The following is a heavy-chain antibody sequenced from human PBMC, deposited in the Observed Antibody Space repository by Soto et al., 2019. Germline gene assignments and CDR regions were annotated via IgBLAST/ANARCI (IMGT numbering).Heavy chain of an antibody. Sequence: QVQLQESGPGLVKPSGTLSLTCAVSGGSISSSNWWSWVRQPPGKGLEWIGEIYHSGSTNYNPSLKSRVTISVDKSKTQFSLKPTSVTAADTAGYYCARVSGSYYYGMDVWGQGTTVTVSS. D-gene: IGHD1-26*01. J-gene: IGHJ6*02. CDR3: ARVSGSYYYGMDV. CDR2: IYHSGST. CDR1: GGSISSSNW. V-gene: IGHV4-4*02.